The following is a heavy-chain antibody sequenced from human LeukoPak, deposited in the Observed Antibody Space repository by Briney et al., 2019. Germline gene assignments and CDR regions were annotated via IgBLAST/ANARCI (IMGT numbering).Heavy chain of an antibody. V-gene: IGHV3-7*03. J-gene: IGHJ6*02. CDR3: ARDSPPYYDFWSGYYSYYYGMDV. Sequence: AGGSLRLSCAASGFTFSSYWMSWVRQAPGKGLEWVANIKQDGSEKYYVDSVKGRFTISRDNAKNSLYLQMNSLRAEDTAVYYCARDSPPYYDFWSGYYSYYYGMDVWGQGTTVTVSS. CDR2: IKQDGSEK. CDR1: GFTFSSYW. D-gene: IGHD3-3*01.